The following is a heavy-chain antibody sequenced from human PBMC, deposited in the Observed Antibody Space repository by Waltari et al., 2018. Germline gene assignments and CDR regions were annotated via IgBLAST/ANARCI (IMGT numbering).Heavy chain of an antibody. CDR2: ISDAGGII. CDR3: TRSSGQDK. V-gene: IGHV3-48*02. CDR1: GFTFSTYT. D-gene: IGHD6-19*01. J-gene: IGHJ4*02. Sequence: EVQLLESGGGLAQHGGSLRLPCSASGFTFSTYTMNWARQAPGKGLEWISFISDAGGIIYYADSVKGRFTISRDNAKNSLYLQMNSLRDDDTALYYCTRSSGQDKWGQGTLVTVSS.